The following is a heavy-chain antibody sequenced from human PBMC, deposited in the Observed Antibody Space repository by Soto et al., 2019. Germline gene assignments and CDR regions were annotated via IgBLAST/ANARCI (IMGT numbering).Heavy chain of an antibody. CDR1: GFTFSSYE. V-gene: IGHV3-48*03. Sequence: GGSLRLSCAASGFTFSSYEMNWVRQAPGKGLEWVSYISSSGSTIYYADSVKGRFTISRDNAKNSLYLQMNSLRAEDTAVYYCARDPLPRGHGPFDIWGQGTMVTVSS. D-gene: IGHD3-10*01. CDR2: ISSSGSTI. J-gene: IGHJ3*02. CDR3: ARDPLPRGHGPFDI.